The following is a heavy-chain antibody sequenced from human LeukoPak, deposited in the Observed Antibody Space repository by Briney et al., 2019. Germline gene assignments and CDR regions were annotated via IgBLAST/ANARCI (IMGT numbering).Heavy chain of an antibody. Sequence: SETLSLTCTVSGGSISSSSYYWGWIGQPPGKGLEWIGSIYYSGSTYYNPALKSRVTISIDTSKNQFSLKLSSVTAADTAVYFCARVAAAGNYYFDYWGQGTLVTVSS. CDR3: ARVAAAGNYYFDY. J-gene: IGHJ4*02. CDR2: IYYSGST. CDR1: GGSISSSSYY. D-gene: IGHD6-13*01. V-gene: IGHV4-39*07.